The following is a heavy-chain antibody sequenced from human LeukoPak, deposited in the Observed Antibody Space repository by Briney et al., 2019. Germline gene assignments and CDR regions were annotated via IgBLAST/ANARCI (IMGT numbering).Heavy chain of an antibody. J-gene: IGHJ4*02. CDR1: GYTFIGYY. D-gene: IGHD3-16*01. CDR3: AVPTLINHYHY. Sequence: AASVKVSCKASGYTFIGYYMHWVRQAPGQGLEWMVWINPNSGGTNYAQKFQGRVTMTRDTSISTAYMELSRLTSDDTAVYYCAVPTLINHYHYWGQGTLVTVSS. CDR2: INPNSGGT. V-gene: IGHV1-2*02.